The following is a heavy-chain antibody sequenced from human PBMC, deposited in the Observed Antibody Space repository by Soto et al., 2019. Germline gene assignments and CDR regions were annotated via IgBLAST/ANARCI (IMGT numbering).Heavy chain of an antibody. Sequence: QVQLRQWGAGLLRPSETLSLTCAVYGGSFSGYYWSWIRQPPGKGLEWIGEINHSGSTNYNPSLKSRVTIAVDTSKNPVSLKLSPVTAADTAVYDCARGGGFYYMDVWDKGTTVTVSS. D-gene: IGHD3-16*01. V-gene: IGHV4-34*01. CDR1: GGSFSGYY. CDR2: INHSGST. J-gene: IGHJ6*03. CDR3: ARGGGFYYMDV.